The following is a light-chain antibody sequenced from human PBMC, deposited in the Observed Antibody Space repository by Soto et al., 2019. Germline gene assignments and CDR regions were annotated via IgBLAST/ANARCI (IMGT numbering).Light chain of an antibody. V-gene: IGLV2-23*02. Sequence: QSALTQPASVSGSPGQSITISCTGTSSDVGSYNLVSWYQQHPGKAPKLMIYEVTKRPSGVSNRFSASKSGNTASLTISGLQAEDEADYYCCSYACSTTWVFGGGTKVTVL. CDR1: SSDVGSYNL. J-gene: IGLJ3*02. CDR2: EVT. CDR3: CSYACSTTWV.